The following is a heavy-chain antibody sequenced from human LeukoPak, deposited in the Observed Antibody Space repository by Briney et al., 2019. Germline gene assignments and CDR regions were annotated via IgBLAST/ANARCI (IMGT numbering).Heavy chain of an antibody. CDR3: ARDGRLARRGTRYDFWSGYFY. Sequence: ASVKVSCKASGYTFTSYYMHWVRQAPGQGLEWMGIINPSGGSTSYAQKFQGRVTMTRNTSTSTVYMELSSLRSEDTAVYYCARDGRLARRGTRYDFWSGYFYWGQGTLVTVSS. J-gene: IGHJ4*02. CDR2: INPSGGST. V-gene: IGHV1-46*01. CDR1: GYTFTSYY. D-gene: IGHD3-3*01.